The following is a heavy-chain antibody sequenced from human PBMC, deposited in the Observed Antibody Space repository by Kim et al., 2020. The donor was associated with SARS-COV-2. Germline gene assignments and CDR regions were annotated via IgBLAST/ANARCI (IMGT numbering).Heavy chain of an antibody. CDR3: ARVDSGSYGFCDY. V-gene: IGHV3-64*01. Sequence: YANSVKGRFTISRDNSKNTLYLQMRSLRAEDMAVYYCARVDSGSYGFCDYWGQGTLVTVSS. D-gene: IGHD1-26*01. J-gene: IGHJ4*02.